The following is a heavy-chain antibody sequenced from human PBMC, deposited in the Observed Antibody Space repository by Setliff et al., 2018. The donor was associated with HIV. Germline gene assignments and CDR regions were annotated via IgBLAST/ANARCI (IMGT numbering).Heavy chain of an antibody. CDR2: INPSGDST. CDR3: ARDGYYNSWSGYGYYYYYMDV. V-gene: IGHV1-46*01. J-gene: IGHJ6*03. Sequence: GASVKVSCKASGYTFTSYYMHWVRQAPGQGLEWMGIINPSGDSTRYAQKFQGRVTMTRDTSTSTVYMELSSLRSEDTAVYYCARDGYYNSWSGYGYYYYYMDVWGKGTTVTVSS. CDR1: GYTFTSYY. D-gene: IGHD3-3*01.